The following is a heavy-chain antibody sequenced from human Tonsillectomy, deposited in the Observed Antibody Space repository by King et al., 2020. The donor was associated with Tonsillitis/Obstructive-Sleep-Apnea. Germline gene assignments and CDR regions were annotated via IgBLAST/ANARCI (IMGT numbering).Heavy chain of an antibody. D-gene: IGHD3-3*01. CDR1: GYTFTSYG. CDR2: ISAYNGYT. J-gene: IGHJ6*03. CDR3: ARDGKNFWSGYSYYYYYYMDV. V-gene: IGHV1-18*01. Sequence: VQLVESGAEVKKPGASVKVSCKASGYTFTSYGISWVRQAPRQGLEWMGWISAYNGYTNYAQKLQGRVTMTTDTSTSTAYMEVRSLRSDDTAVYYCARDGKNFWSGYSYYYYYYMDVWGKGTTVTVSS.